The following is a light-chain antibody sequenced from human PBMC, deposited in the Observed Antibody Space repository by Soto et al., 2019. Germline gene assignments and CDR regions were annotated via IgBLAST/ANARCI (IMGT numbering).Light chain of an antibody. CDR2: GAS. CDR1: QSIYNS. J-gene: IGKJ1*01. CDR3: QESRSALWGT. V-gene: IGKV1-39*01. Sequence: DIQITQSPSSLSASVGDRATITCRASQSIYNSLNWYQQKAGRAPAVLIYGASNLQGGVPLRFSGSGSGTDFTLTISGLQPEDSATYYCQESRSALWGTCGQGTKVDIK.